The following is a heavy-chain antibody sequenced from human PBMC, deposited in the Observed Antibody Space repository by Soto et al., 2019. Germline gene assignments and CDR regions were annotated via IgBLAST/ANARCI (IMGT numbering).Heavy chain of an antibody. CDR3: AHAGDDDLHAFDN. D-gene: IGHD1-1*01. CDR2: IYWNDDK. CDR1: ELLVATYHMG. J-gene: IGHJ4*02. V-gene: IGHV2-5*01. Sequence: TCTLTYEFYELLVATYHMGVAWMRRPPGKALVWLALIYWNDDKRYSPSLKDMLAISKFTSSNQVGLTITNSDPGDTASYLCAHAGDDDLHAFDNWGQGTLVTVSS.